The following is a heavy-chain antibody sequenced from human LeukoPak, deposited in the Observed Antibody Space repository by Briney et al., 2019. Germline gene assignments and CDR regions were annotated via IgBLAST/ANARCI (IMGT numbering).Heavy chain of an antibody. D-gene: IGHD3-22*01. CDR3: ARDPYYYDSSGYPFDY. Sequence: GGSLRLSCAASGFTVSSNYMSWVRQAPGKGLEWVSVIYSGSSTYYADSVKGRFTISRDNAKNSLYLQMNSLRAEDTAVYYCARDPYYYDSSGYPFDYWGQGTLVTVSS. CDR1: GFTVSSNY. V-gene: IGHV3-53*01. J-gene: IGHJ4*02. CDR2: IYSGSST.